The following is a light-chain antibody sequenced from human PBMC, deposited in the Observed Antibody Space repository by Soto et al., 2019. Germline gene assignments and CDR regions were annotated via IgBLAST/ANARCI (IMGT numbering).Light chain of an antibody. V-gene: IGLV2-14*03. CDR3: SSYTSTITLYV. J-gene: IGLJ1*01. Sequence: QSALTQPASVSGSPGQSITISCTGTSSDIGGYNYVSWYQQLPGKVPKLIIYDVSNRPSGVSDRFSGSKSGNAASLTISGLQAEDEADYYCSSYTSTITLYVFGTGTKVTV. CDR2: DVS. CDR1: SSDIGGYNY.